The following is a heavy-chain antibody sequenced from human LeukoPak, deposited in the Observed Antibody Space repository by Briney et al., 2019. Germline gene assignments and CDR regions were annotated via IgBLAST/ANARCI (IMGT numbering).Heavy chain of an antibody. Sequence: GGSLRLSCAASGFTVSSNEMSWVRQAPGKGLEWVSSISGGSTYYADSRKGRFTISRDNSKNTLHLQMNSLRAEDTAVYYCARVLTTRSGGYDAFDTWGQGTLVIVSS. V-gene: IGHV3-38-3*01. CDR3: ARVLTTRSGGYDAFDT. J-gene: IGHJ3*02. D-gene: IGHD6-25*01. CDR2: ISGGST. CDR1: GFTVSSNE.